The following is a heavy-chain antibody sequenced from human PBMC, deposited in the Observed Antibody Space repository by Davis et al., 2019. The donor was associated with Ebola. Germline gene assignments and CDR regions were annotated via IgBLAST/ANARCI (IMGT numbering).Heavy chain of an antibody. CDR2: ISSNGLST. CDR1: GFTFSNYA. CDR3: ASATRAAYLLKY. V-gene: IGHV3-64*01. D-gene: IGHD2/OR15-2a*01. Sequence: GESLKISCAASGFTFSNYAMYWVRQAPGKGLEYVSAISSNGLSTYYANSVKGRFTISRDDSKNSLYLQMNSLRTEDTAAYYCASATRAAYLLKYWGQGTLVSVSS. J-gene: IGHJ4*02.